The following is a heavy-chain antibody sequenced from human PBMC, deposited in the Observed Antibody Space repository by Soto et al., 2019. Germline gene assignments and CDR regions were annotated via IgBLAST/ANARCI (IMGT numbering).Heavy chain of an antibody. D-gene: IGHD3-22*01. CDR3: ARDYYDSSGYYHHDAFDI. CDR1: GGTFSSYA. Sequence: QVQLVQSGAEVKKPGSSVKVSCKASGGTFSSYAISWVRQAPGQGLEWMGGIIPIFGTANYAQKFQGRVTITEDDSTSTAYMELSSLRSEDTAVYYCARDYYDSSGYYHHDAFDIWGQGTMVTVSS. CDR2: IIPIFGTA. V-gene: IGHV1-69*01. J-gene: IGHJ3*02.